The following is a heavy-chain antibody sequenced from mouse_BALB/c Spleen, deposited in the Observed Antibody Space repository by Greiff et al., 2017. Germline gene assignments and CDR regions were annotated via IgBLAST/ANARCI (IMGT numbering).Heavy chain of an antibody. CDR1: GYSFTSYW. CDR3: TRSDGFDAMDY. D-gene: IGHD1-1*01. Sequence: EVQLQQSGTVLARPGASVKMSCKASGYSFTSYWMHWVKQRPGQGLEWIGAIYPGNSDTSYNQKFKGKAKLTAVTSASTAYMELSSLTNEDSAVYYCTRSDGFDAMDYWGQGTSVTVSS. CDR2: IYPGNSDT. J-gene: IGHJ4*01. V-gene: IGHV1-5*01.